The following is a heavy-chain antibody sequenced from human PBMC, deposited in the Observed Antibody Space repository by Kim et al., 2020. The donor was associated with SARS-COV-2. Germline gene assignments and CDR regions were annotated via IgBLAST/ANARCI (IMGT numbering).Heavy chain of an antibody. V-gene: IGHV6-1*01. J-gene: IGHJ4*02. CDR3: ARGAVPVAGYLDY. CDR1: GDSVSSNSAS. Sequence: SQTLSLTCAISGDSVSSNSASWNWIRQSPSRGLEWLGRTYYRSKWYNEYALSVKSRIIINPDTSKNQFSLQLNSVTPEDTAVYYCARGAVPVAGYLDYWGQGTLVTVSS. CDR2: TYYRSKWYN. D-gene: IGHD6-19*01.